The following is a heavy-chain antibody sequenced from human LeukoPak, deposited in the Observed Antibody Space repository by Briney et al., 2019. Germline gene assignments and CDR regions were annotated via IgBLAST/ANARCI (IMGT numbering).Heavy chain of an antibody. J-gene: IGHJ4*02. CDR3: ARPYGDYYFDY. V-gene: IGHV3-33*01. Sequence: GGSLRLSCAASGFTFNSFVMHWVRQAPGKGLEWVAVIWYGGSNKYYADSVKGRFTISRDNSKNTVYLQMYSLRAEDSAIYYCARPYGDYYFDYWGQGTLVTVSS. CDR1: GFTFNSFV. D-gene: IGHD4-17*01. CDR2: IWYGGSNK.